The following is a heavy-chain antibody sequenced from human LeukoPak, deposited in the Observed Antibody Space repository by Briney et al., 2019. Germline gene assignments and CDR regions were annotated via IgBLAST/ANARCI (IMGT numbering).Heavy chain of an antibody. V-gene: IGHV3-23*01. CDR1: GFTFSNNA. CDR2: VSGSDPST. CDR3: TKFDAPSCHENY. J-gene: IGHJ4*02. Sequence: PGGSLRLSCAASGFTFSNNAMNWVRQAPGKGLEWVATVSGSDPSTYYADSVKGRFTISRDNSKNTLYMQMNSLRAEDTAVYYCTKFDAPSCHENYWGQGTLVTVSS.